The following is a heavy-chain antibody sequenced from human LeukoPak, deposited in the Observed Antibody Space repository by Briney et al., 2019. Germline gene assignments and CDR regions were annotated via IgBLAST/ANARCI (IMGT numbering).Heavy chain of an antibody. V-gene: IGHV1-69*04. CDR3: AREAVRLRLGELSLLGYFDY. CDR2: IIPILGIA. D-gene: IGHD3-16*02. Sequence: SVRVSCKASGGTFSSYAISWVRQAPGQGLEWMGRIIPILGIANYAQKFQGRVTITADKSTSTAYMELSSLRSEDTAVYYCAREAVRLRLGELSLLGYFDYWGQGTLVTVSS. J-gene: IGHJ4*02. CDR1: GGTFSSYA.